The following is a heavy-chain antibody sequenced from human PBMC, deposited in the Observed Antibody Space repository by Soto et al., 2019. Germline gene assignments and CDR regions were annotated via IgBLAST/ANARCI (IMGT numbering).Heavy chain of an antibody. CDR3: ARGAVRYSSGWYAPARMLALNY. V-gene: IGHV1-69*13. Sequence: ASVKVSCKASGGTFSSYAISWVRQAPGQGLEWMGGIIPIFGTANYAQKFQGRVTITADESTSTAYMELSSLRSEDTAVYYCARGAVRYSSGWYAPARMLALNYWGQGTMVTVSS. D-gene: IGHD6-19*01. CDR1: GGTFSSYA. CDR2: IIPIFGTA. J-gene: IGHJ4*02.